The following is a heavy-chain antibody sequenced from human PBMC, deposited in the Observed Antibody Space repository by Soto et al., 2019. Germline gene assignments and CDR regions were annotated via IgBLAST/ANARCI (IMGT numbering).Heavy chain of an antibody. Sequence: SVKVSCKASGGTFSSYAISWVRQAPGQGLEWMGGIIPIFGTANYAQKFQGRVTITADESTGTAYMELSSLRSEDTAVYYCARGAHRSGAFDIWGQGTMVTVSS. V-gene: IGHV1-69*13. CDR2: IIPIFGTA. CDR3: ARGAHRSGAFDI. CDR1: GGTFSSYA. J-gene: IGHJ3*02.